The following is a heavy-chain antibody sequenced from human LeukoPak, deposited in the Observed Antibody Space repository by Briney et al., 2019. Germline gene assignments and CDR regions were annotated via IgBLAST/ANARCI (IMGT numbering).Heavy chain of an antibody. J-gene: IGHJ4*02. V-gene: IGHV1-69*04. CDR1: GGTFSSYA. CDR2: IIPILGIA. D-gene: IGHD3-22*01. CDR3: AREQEYYDSSVGDYFDN. Sequence: VASVKVSCKASGGTFSSYAISWVRQAPGQGLEWMGRIIPILGIANYAQKFQGRVTITADKSTSTAYMELSSLRSEDTAVYYCAREQEYYDSSVGDYFDNWGQGTLVTVSS.